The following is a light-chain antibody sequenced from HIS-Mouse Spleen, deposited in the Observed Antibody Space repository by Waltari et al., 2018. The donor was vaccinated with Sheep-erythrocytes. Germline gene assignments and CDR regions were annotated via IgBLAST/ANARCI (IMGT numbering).Light chain of an antibody. J-gene: IGLJ1*01. V-gene: IGLV2-11*01. CDR2: DVS. CDR1: SSDVGGYNY. Sequence: QSALTQPRSVSGSPGQSVTISCTGTSSDVGGYNYVSWYQQPPGKAPKLMIYDVSKRPSGVPDRFSGSKSGNTASLTSSGLQAEDEADYYCCSYAGSYNYVFGTGTKVTVL. CDR3: CSYAGSYNYV.